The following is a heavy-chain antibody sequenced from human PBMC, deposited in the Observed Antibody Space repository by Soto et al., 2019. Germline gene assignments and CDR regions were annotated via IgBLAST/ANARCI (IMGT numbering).Heavy chain of an antibody. CDR1: GFTFSSYS. D-gene: IGHD6-13*01. Sequence: GGSLRLSCAASGFTFSSYSMNWVRQAPGKGLEWVSSISSSSYIYYADSVKGRFTISRDNAKNSLYLQMNSLRAEDTAVYYCARDIKSGIAAAGTVEYWGQGTLVTVSS. CDR2: ISSSSYI. J-gene: IGHJ4*02. CDR3: ARDIKSGIAAAGTVEY. V-gene: IGHV3-21*01.